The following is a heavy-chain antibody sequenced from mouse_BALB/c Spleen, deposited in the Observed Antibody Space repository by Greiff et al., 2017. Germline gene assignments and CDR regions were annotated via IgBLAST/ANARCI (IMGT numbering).Heavy chain of an antibody. Sequence: VQLQQSGPELVKPGASVRISCKASGYTFTSYYIHWVKQRPGQGLEWIGWIYPGNVNTKYNEKFKGKATLTADKSSSTAYMQLSSLTSEDSAVYFCAITTATLAMDYWGQGTSVTVSS. J-gene: IGHJ4*01. V-gene: IGHV1S56*01. CDR1: GYTFTSYY. CDR2: IYPGNVNT. CDR3: AITTATLAMDY. D-gene: IGHD1-2*01.